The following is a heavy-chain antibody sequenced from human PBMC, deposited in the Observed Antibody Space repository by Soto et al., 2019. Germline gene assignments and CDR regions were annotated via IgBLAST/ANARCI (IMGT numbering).Heavy chain of an antibody. Sequence: GGSLRLSCGASGFTFSSYAMSWVRQAPGKGLEWVSAISGSGGSTYYADSVKGRFTISRDNSKNTLYLQMNSLRAEDTAVYYCAKVSTYYYGSSGYSRDYCGQGTLVTVSS. CDR2: ISGSGGST. D-gene: IGHD3-22*01. V-gene: IGHV3-23*01. CDR3: AKVSTYYYGSSGYSRDY. J-gene: IGHJ4*02. CDR1: GFTFSSYA.